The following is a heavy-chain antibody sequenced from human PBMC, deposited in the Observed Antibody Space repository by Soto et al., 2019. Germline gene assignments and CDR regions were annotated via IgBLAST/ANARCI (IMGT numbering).Heavy chain of an antibody. J-gene: IGHJ4*02. CDR3: ARESEDLTSNFDY. V-gene: IGHV3-21*06. Sequence: GGSLRLCCAASGFTFTRYSMNWVRQAPGKGLEWVSSISSTTNYIYYGDSMKGRFTISRDNAKNSLYLEMSSLRAEDTAVYYCARESEDLTSNFDYWGQGTLVTVSS. CDR1: GFTFTRYS. CDR2: ISSTTNYI.